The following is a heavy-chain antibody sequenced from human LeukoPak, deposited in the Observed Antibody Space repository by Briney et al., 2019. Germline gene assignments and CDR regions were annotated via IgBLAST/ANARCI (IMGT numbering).Heavy chain of an antibody. CDR2: IYYSGST. Sequence: SETLSLTCTVSGGSISSYYWSWIRQPPGKGLEWIGYIYYSGSTNYNPSLKSRVTISVDTSKNQFSLKLSSVTAADTAVYYCARGRSGKYYFDYWGQGTLVTVSS. CDR1: GGSISSYY. CDR3: ARGRSGKYYFDY. D-gene: IGHD1-26*01. J-gene: IGHJ4*02. V-gene: IGHV4-59*01.